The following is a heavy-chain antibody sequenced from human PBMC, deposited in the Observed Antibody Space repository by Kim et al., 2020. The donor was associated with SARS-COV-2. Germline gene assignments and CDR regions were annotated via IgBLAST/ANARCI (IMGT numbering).Heavy chain of an antibody. CDR3: AILRRLWSSGPNYYFDY. D-gene: IGHD6-19*01. CDR2: IYHSGST. J-gene: IGHJ4*02. CDR1: GGSISSSNW. V-gene: IGHV4-4*02. Sequence: SETLSLTCAVSGGSISSSNWWSWVRQPPGKGLEWIGEIYHSGSTNYNPSLKSRVTISVDKSKNQFSLKLSSVTAADTAVYYCAILRRLWSSGPNYYFDYWGQGTLVTVSS.